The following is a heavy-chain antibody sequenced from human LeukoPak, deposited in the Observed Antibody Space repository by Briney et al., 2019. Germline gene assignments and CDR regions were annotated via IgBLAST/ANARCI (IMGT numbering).Heavy chain of an antibody. CDR3: ARWATVVRNDAFDI. Sequence: PGGSLRLSCAASGFTFSSYSMNWVRQAPGKGLEWVSSISSSSSYIYYADSVKGRFTISRDNAKNSLYLQMNSLRAEDTAVYYCARWATVVRNDAFDIWGQGTMVTVSS. J-gene: IGHJ3*02. D-gene: IGHD4-23*01. CDR1: GFTFSSYS. V-gene: IGHV3-21*01. CDR2: ISSSSSYI.